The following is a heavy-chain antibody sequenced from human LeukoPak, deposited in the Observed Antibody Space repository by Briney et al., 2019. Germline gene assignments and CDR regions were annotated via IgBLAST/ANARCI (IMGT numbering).Heavy chain of an antibody. V-gene: IGHV4-39*07. Sequence: SETLSLTCTVSGGSISSSNYYWGWIRQPPGKGLEWIGSIYYSGSTYYNPSLKSRVTISVDTSKNQFSLKLSSVTAADTAVYYCARAQGFWSGYYPYYFDYWGQGTLVTVSS. CDR3: ARAQGFWSGYYPYYFDY. CDR2: IYYSGST. CDR1: GGSISSSNYY. J-gene: IGHJ4*02. D-gene: IGHD3-3*01.